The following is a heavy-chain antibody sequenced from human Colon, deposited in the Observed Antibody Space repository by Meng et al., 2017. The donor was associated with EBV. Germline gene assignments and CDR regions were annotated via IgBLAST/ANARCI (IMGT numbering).Heavy chain of an antibody. CDR1: GYTFTGYC. V-gene: IGHV1-2*02. CDR3: AKVRDISSDSSSYYDY. Sequence: EVEVKTPGDSVKVSWKASGYTFTGYCLHWVRQAPGQGLEWMGWINPNSGGTNYAQKFQGRVTMTRDTSISTAYMELSRLRSDDTAIYYCAKVRDISSDSSSYYDYWGQGTLVTVSS. D-gene: IGHD3-22*01. CDR2: INPNSGGT. J-gene: IGHJ4*02.